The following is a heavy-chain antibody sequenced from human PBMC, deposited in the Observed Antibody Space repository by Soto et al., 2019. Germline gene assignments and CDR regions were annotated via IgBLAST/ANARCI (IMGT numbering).Heavy chain of an antibody. CDR2: ISYDGSNK. CDR1: GFTFSSYG. CDR3: AKEGALLNYYDSSGYCPDY. Sequence: GGSLRLSCAASGFTFSSYGMHWVRQAPGKGLEWVAVISYDGSNKYYADSVKGRFTISRDNSKNTLYLQMNSLRAEDTAVYYCAKEGALLNYYDSSGYCPDYWGQRTLVTVSS. D-gene: IGHD3-22*01. V-gene: IGHV3-30*18. J-gene: IGHJ4*02.